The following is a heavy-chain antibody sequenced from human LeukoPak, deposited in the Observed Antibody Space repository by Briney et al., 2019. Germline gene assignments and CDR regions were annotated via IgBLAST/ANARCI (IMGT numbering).Heavy chain of an antibody. CDR1: GFTYGTYA. Sequence: GGSLRLSCAASGFTYGTYAVSWVRQAPGKGLDWVSAISDNGAATYYADSVRGRFTVSRDNSINTVYLQMNSLRAEDTAVYYCANLGKYCSGFSCYKWGQGTLVTVSS. CDR3: ANLGKYCSGFSCYK. J-gene: IGHJ4*02. D-gene: IGHD2-2*02. CDR2: ISDNGAAT. V-gene: IGHV3-23*01.